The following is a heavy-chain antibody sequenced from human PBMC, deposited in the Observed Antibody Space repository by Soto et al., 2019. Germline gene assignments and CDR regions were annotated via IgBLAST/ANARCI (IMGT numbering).Heavy chain of an antibody. CDR2: MKPNSGTT. CDR1: GYTFTSYD. J-gene: IGHJ6*02. D-gene: IGHD5-18*01. Sequence: QVQLVQSGAEVKKPGASVKVSCKAAGYTFTSYDINWVRQATGQGLEWMGWMKPNSGTTGSAQKYQGRGTRTRNTSISTAYMELSSLRSEETAVYYCATVVDTASPYGMDVWGQGTTVTVSS. CDR3: ATVVDTASPYGMDV. V-gene: IGHV1-8*01.